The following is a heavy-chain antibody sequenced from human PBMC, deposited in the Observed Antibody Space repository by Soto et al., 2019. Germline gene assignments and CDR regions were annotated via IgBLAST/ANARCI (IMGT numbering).Heavy chain of an antibody. J-gene: IGHJ6*02. V-gene: IGHV1-18*04. Sequence: GASVKVSCKASGYTFSNYGITWVRQAPGQGLEWMGWVSAYNRNTNYAQKLQGRVTMTTDTSTSTAYMELRSLRSDDTAVYYCARDLSWRVFSYYYYGMDVWGQGTTVTVSS. CDR2: VSAYNRNT. CDR3: ARDLSWRVFSYYYYGMDV. CDR1: GYTFSNYG. D-gene: IGHD3-3*01.